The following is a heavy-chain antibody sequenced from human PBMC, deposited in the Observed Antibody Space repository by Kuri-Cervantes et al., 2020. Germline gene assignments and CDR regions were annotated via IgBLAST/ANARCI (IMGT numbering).Heavy chain of an antibody. Sequence: ASVKVSCKASGYTFTSYGISWVRQAPGQGLEWMGWISGYNDKSNYAQNLRGRVTMTTDTTTSTAYMELRSLTSDDTAVYCCARVGEPTTGQYTVIFDYWGQGTLVTVS. CDR2: ISGYNDKS. D-gene: IGHD4-17*01. CDR3: ARVGEPTTGQYTVIFDY. J-gene: IGHJ4*02. CDR1: GYTFTSYG. V-gene: IGHV1-18*01.